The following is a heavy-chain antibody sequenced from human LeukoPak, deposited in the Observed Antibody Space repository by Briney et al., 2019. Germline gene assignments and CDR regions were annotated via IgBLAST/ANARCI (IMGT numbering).Heavy chain of an antibody. CDR2: ISYDGSNK. V-gene: IGHV3-30*04. D-gene: IGHD1-7*01. Sequence: GGSLRLSCAASGFTFGSYAMHWVRQAPGKGLEWVAVISYDGSNKYYADSVKGRFTISRDNSKYTLYLQMNSLRAEDTAVYYCAKEGKTRNWNYYQAKPVYWGQGTLVTVSS. CDR1: GFTFGSYA. J-gene: IGHJ4*02. CDR3: AKEGKTRNWNYYQAKPVY.